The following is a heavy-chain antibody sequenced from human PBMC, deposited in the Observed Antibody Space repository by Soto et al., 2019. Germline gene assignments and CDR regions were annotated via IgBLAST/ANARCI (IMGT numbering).Heavy chain of an antibody. CDR2: IYPGDSDT. CDR1: GYSFTNYW. J-gene: IGHJ5*02. V-gene: IGHV5-51*01. D-gene: IGHD1-1*01. CDR3: ARRAVTTEWFDA. Sequence: GESLKISCQGSGYSFTNYWIAWVRQMPGKGLEWMGIIYPGDSDTRYSPSFQGQVTISADKSSSTAYLQWSSLRASDTAIYYCARRAVTTEWFDAWGQGNLVTVSS.